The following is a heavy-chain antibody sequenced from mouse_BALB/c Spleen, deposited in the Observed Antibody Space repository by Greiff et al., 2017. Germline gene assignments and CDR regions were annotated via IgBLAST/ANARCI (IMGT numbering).Heavy chain of an antibody. CDR2: ISSGSSTI. CDR1: GFTFSSFG. CDR3: AREGVTPYAMDY. D-gene: IGHD2-2*01. Sequence: EVQGVESGGGLVQPGGSRKLSCAASGFTFSSFGMHWVRQAPEKGLEWVAYISSGSSTIYYADTVKGRFTISRDNPKNTLFLQMTSLRSEDTAMYYCAREGVTPYAMDYWGQGTSVTVSS. J-gene: IGHJ4*01. V-gene: IGHV5-17*02.